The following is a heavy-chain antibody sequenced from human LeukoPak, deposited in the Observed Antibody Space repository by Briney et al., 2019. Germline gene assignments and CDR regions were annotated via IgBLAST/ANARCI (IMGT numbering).Heavy chain of an antibody. CDR3: ARLVVVPAAFLFDP. V-gene: IGHV4-34*01. Sequence: PSETLSLTCAVYGGSFSGYYWSWIRQPPGKGLEWIGEINHSGSTNYNPSLKSRVTISVDTSKNQFSLKLSSVTAADTAVYYCARLVVVPAAFLFDPWGQGTLVTVSS. CDR2: INHSGST. CDR1: GGSFSGYY. J-gene: IGHJ5*02. D-gene: IGHD2-2*01.